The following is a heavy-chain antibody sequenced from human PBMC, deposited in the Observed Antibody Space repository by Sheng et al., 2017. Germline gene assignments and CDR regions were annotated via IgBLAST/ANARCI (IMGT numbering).Heavy chain of an antibody. V-gene: IGHV3-30-3*01. Sequence: QVQLVESGGGVVQPGRSLRLSCAASGFTFSSYAMHWVRQAPGKGLEWVAVISYDGSNKYYADSVKGRFTISRDNSKNTLYLQMNSLRAEDTAVYYCARMKTGIAVAGIFDYWGQGTLVTVSS. CDR3: ARMKTGIAVAGIFDY. CDR1: GFTFSSYA. CDR2: ISYDGSNK. J-gene: IGHJ4*02. D-gene: IGHD6-19*01.